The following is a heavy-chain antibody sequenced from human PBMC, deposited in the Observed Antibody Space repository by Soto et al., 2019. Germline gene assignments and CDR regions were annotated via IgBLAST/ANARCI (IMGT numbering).Heavy chain of an antibody. Sequence: SETLSLTCTVSGGSISSSSYYWGWIRQPPGKGLEWIGSIYYSGSTYYNPSLKSRVTISVDTSKNQFSLKLSSVTAADTAVYYCARSIINATPFDYWGQGTLVTVSS. V-gene: IGHV4-39*01. CDR3: ARSIINATPFDY. J-gene: IGHJ4*02. CDR1: GGSISSSSYY. D-gene: IGHD2-15*01. CDR2: IYYSGST.